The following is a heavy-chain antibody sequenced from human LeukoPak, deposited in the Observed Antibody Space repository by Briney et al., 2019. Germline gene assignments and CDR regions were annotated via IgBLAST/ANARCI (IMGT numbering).Heavy chain of an antibody. J-gene: IGHJ4*02. CDR3: ARDPTYDSSGPYFDY. V-gene: IGHV4-34*01. CDR2: INHSGST. CDR1: GGSFSGYS. D-gene: IGHD3-22*01. Sequence: SETLSLTCAVDGGSFSGYSWSWIRPPPGKGLEWIGEINHSGSTNYNPSLKSRVTISVDTSTNQFSLKLSSVTAADTAVYYCARDPTYDSSGPYFDYWGQGTLATVSS.